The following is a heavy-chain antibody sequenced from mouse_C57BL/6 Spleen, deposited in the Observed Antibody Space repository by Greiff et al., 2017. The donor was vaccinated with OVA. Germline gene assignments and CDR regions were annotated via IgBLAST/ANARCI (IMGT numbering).Heavy chain of an antibody. V-gene: IGHV5-4*03. CDR3: ARAPEYYGSSYGYFDV. J-gene: IGHJ1*03. D-gene: IGHD1-1*01. Sequence: DVKLVESGGGLVKPGGSLKLSCEASGFTFSSYAMSWVRQTPEKRLEWVATISDGGSYTYYPDNVKGRFTISRDNAKNNLYLQMSHLKSEDTAMYYCARAPEYYGSSYGYFDVWGTGTTVTVSS. CDR2: ISDGGSYT. CDR1: GFTFSSYA.